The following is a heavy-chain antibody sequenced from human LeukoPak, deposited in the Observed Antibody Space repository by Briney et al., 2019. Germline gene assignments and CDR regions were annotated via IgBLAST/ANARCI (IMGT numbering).Heavy chain of an antibody. V-gene: IGHV1-69*06. CDR1: GGTFSSYA. CDR2: IILIFGTA. D-gene: IGHD3-9*01. J-gene: IGHJ4*02. CDR3: ARGGYDILTGYYKIFDY. Sequence: SVKVSCKASGGTFSSYAISWVRQAPGQGLEWMGGIILIFGTANYAQKFQGRVTITADKSTSTAYMELSSLRSEDTAVYYCARGGYDILTGYYKIFDYWGQGTLVTVSS.